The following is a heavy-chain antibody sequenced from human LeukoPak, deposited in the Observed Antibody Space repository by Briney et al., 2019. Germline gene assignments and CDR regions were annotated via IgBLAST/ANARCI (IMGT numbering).Heavy chain of an antibody. CDR1: GYSFSSGYY. Sequence: SETLSLTCAVSGYSFSSGYYWGWSRQPPGKGVEWIGSIYHSGSTYYNPSLKSRVTISVDTSKNQFSLKLSSVTAADTAVYYCARLFSGVLDYWGQGTLVTVSS. V-gene: IGHV4-38-2*01. CDR2: IYHSGST. D-gene: IGHD3-3*01. J-gene: IGHJ4*02. CDR3: ARLFSGVLDY.